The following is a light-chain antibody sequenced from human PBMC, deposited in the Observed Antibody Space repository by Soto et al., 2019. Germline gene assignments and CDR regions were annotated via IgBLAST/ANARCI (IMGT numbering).Light chain of an antibody. J-gene: IGLJ3*02. CDR1: SSNIGSNT. CDR3: AAWDDSLNGPV. V-gene: IGLV1-44*01. Sequence: QLVLTQPPSASGTPGQRVTISCSGSSSNIGSNTVNWHQQLPGTAPKLLIYSNNQRPSGVPDRFSGSRSGTSASLAIIGLQSEDEADYYGAAWDDSLNGPVFGGGTKLTVL. CDR2: SNN.